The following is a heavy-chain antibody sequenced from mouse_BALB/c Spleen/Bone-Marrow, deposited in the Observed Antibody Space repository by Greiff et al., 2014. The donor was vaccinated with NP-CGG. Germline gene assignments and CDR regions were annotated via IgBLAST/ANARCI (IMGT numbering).Heavy chain of an antibody. Sequence: VQLQQSGPELVKPGASVKMSCKASGYTFTSYVIHWVKQKPGQGLEWIGYINPYNDGTKYNEKFKGKATLTSDKSSSTAYMEPSRLTFEESAVYYWARGGYYGTSLYWYFDVRGAGTTVTVSS. CDR3: ARGGYYGTSLYWYFDV. CDR2: INPYNDGT. CDR1: GYTFTSYV. V-gene: IGHV1-14*01. J-gene: IGHJ1*01. D-gene: IGHD1-1*01.